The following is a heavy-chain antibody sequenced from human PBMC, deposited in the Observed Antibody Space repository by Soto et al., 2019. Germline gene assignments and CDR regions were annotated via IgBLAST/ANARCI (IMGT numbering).Heavy chain of an antibody. V-gene: IGHV3-66*01. CDR2: IYSGGST. D-gene: IGHD6-13*01. CDR1: GFTVSSNY. CDR3: ARVYLARDSSWPETHFDY. J-gene: IGHJ4*02. Sequence: GGSLRLSCAASGFTVSSNYMSWVRQAPGKGLEWVSVIYSGGSTYYADSVKGRFTISRDNSKNRLYLQMNSLRAEDTAVYYCARVYLARDSSWPETHFDYWGQGTLVTVSS.